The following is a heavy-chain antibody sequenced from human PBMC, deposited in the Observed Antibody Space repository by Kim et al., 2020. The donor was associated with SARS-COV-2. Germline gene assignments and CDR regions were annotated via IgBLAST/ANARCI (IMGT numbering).Heavy chain of an antibody. J-gene: IGHJ3*02. V-gene: IGHV4-59*08. CDR1: GGSINNYY. D-gene: IGHD2-21*02. Sequence: SETLSLTCTVSGGSINNYYWNWMRQPPGKGLEWIGYVSYSGRTNYNPSLESRITMPVDTSNNQFLLQLTSVTAADTAVYYFARRGPGLLTKNTCFDIWG. CDR2: VSYSGRT. CDR3: ARRGPGLLTKNTCFDI.